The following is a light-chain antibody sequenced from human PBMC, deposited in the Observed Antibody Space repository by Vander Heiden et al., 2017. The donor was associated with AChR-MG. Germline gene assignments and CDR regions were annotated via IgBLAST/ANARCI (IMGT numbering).Light chain of an antibody. CDR1: SSDVGGYGY. V-gene: IGLV2-14*03. J-gene: IGLJ3*02. CDR3: SSYTSSSSWV. Sequence: QSALTHPAPASGSPGQSLTIPCTGTSSDVGGYGYVSCYQQHPGKAPKLMIYDVSNRPSGVSNRFSGSKSGNTASLTISGLQAEDEADYYCSSYTSSSSWVFGGGTKLTVL. CDR2: DVS.